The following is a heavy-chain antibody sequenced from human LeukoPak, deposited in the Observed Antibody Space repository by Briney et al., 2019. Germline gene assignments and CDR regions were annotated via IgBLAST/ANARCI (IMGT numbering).Heavy chain of an antibody. CDR3: ATATRYSNYDYYYYYMDV. CDR1: GGSISSYY. V-gene: IGHV4-59*01. Sequence: PSETLSLTCTVSGGSISSYYWSWIRQPPGKGLEWIGYIYYSGSTNYNPSPKSRVTISVDTSKNQFSLKLSSVTAADTAVYYCATATRYSNYDYYYYYMDVWGKGTTVTVSS. D-gene: IGHD4-11*01. J-gene: IGHJ6*03. CDR2: IYYSGST.